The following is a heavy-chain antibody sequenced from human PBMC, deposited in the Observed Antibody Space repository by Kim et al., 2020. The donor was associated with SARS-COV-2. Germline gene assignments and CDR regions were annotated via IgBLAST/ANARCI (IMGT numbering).Heavy chain of an antibody. V-gene: IGHV3-21*01. CDR3: ATRSQWYSSSGDY. CDR2: ISSSSSYI. J-gene: IGHJ4*02. CDR1: GFTFSSYS. D-gene: IGHD6-6*01. Sequence: GGSLRLSCAASGFTFSSYSMNWVRQAPGKGLEWVSSISSSSSYIYYADSVKGRFTISRDNAKNSLYLQMNSLRAEDTAVYYCATRSQWYSSSGDYWGQGTLVTVSS.